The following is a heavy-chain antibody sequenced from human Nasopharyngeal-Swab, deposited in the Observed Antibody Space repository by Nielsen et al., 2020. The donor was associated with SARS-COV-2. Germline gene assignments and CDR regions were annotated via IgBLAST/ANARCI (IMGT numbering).Heavy chain of an antibody. CDR2: ISYDGYTK. CDR1: GFTFSSYG. J-gene: IGHJ4*02. V-gene: IGHV3-30*18. Sequence: GESLKISCAAFGFTFSSYGMHWVRQAPGKGLEWVAVISYDGYTKYYADSVKGRFTISRDNSKNTLYQQMNSLRAEDTAVYYCAKPASGSYFSDFDYGGQGTLVTVSS. D-gene: IGHD1-26*01. CDR3: AKPASGSYFSDFDY.